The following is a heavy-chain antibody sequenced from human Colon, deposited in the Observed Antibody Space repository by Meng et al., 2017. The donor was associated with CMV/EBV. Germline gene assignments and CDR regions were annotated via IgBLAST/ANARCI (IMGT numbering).Heavy chain of an antibody. Sequence: GGSLRLSCAASGFTFSSYGMHWVRQAPGKGLEWVAFIRDDGSNKYYADSVKGRFTISRDNSKNTLYLQMNSLRAEDTAVYYCAKGSGSYSAFDIWGQGTMVTVSS. CDR2: IRDDGSNK. V-gene: IGHV3-30*02. D-gene: IGHD1-26*01. CDR1: GFTFSSYG. CDR3: AKGSGSYSAFDI. J-gene: IGHJ3*02.